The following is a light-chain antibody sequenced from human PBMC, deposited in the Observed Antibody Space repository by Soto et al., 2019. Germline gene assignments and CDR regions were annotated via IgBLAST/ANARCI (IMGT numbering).Light chain of an antibody. CDR1: QSLLHSDGSTY. CDR3: MQATQFPPYT. V-gene: IGKV2-24*01. J-gene: IGKJ2*01. Sequence: DIVLTQTPLSSAVTLGQPASISCRSSQSLLHSDGSTYLSWLHQRPGQSPRLLIYKISNRLSGVPDRFSGSGAGTDFTLKISRVEAEDVGVYYCMQATQFPPYTFGQGTKLEIE. CDR2: KIS.